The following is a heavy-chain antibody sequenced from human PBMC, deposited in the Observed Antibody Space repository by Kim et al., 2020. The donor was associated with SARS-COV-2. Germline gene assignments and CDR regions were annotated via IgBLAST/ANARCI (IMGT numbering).Heavy chain of an antibody. V-gene: IGHV3-30*04. CDR1: GFTFSSYA. D-gene: IGHD6-19*01. CDR3: ARDSEGYSSGWYSNYYYYGMDV. CDR2: ISYDGSNK. J-gene: IGHJ6*02. Sequence: GGSLRLSCAASGFTFSSYAMHWVRQAPGKGLEWVAVISYDGSNKYYTDSVKGRFTISRDNSKNTLYLQMNSLRAEDTAVYYCARDSEGYSSGWYSNYYYYGMDVWGQGTTVTVSS.